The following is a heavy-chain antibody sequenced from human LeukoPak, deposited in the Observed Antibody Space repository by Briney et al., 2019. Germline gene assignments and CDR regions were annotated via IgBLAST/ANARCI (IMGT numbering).Heavy chain of an antibody. J-gene: IGHJ4*02. Sequence: PSETLSLTCTVSGGSISSGGYYWSWIRQPPGKGLEWIGYIYYSGSTNYNPSLKSRVTISIDTSKKHFSLKLSSVTAADTAVYYCARLLQVGSTVFDYWGQGTLVTVSS. CDR1: GGSISSGGYY. V-gene: IGHV4-61*03. D-gene: IGHD1-26*01. CDR2: IYYSGST. CDR3: ARLLQVGSTVFDY.